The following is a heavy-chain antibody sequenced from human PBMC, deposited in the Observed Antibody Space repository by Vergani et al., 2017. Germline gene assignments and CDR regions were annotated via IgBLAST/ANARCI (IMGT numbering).Heavy chain of an antibody. CDR3: VKDAGSYENFFDS. Sequence: EVQLLESGGSLKQPGGSVRLSCAASGFTFSTYAMHWVRQAPGKGLEWVSALTGGGGSTYYADSFKGRFIISRDNSRDNLYLQMNSLRPEDTATYYCVKDAGSYENFFDSWCQGTLVTVSS. J-gene: IGHJ4*02. CDR1: GFTFSTYA. CDR2: LTGGGGST. D-gene: IGHD1-26*01. V-gene: IGHV3-23*01.